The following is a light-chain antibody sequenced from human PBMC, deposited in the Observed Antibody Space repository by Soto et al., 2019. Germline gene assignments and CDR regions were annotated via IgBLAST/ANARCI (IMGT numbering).Light chain of an antibody. CDR3: QSYDNSLLAYV. V-gene: IGLV1-40*01. CDR2: AND. Sequence: QSVLTQPPSVSGAPRQRLTISCAGTSSNIGAGFDVHWYQQLPGTAPKLLIYANDDRPSGVPDRFSGSTSGTSASLAITGLQAEDAADYYCQSYDNSLLAYVFGGGTKLTVL. J-gene: IGLJ2*01. CDR1: SSNIGAGFD.